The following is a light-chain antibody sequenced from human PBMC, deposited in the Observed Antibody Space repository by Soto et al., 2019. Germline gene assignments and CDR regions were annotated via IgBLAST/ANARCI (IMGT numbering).Light chain of an antibody. V-gene: IGLV1-44*01. Sequence: QSVLTQPPSASGTPGQRVTISCSVTRSNIGSNTVNWYRLLPGTAHELLMYSNNQRPSGVPGRFSASKSGTSASLAISGLQSEDESDYYCADWDDRLNGYVLGTATKVTVL. J-gene: IGLJ1*01. CDR2: SNN. CDR1: RSNIGSNT. CDR3: ADWDDRLNGYV.